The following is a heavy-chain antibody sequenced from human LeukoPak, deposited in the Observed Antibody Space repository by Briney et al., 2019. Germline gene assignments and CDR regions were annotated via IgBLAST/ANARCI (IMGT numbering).Heavy chain of an antibody. Sequence: PSETLSLTCSVSGGSISSSSYYWGWIRQPPGKGLEWIATIYYSGSPYYNPSLKSRVTMSVDTSKNQFSLKLTSVTAADTAVYYCARRNVVVTVADAFDIWGQGTMVTVSS. CDR3: ARRNVVVTVADAFDI. V-gene: IGHV4-39*07. CDR2: IYYSGSP. J-gene: IGHJ3*02. CDR1: GGSISSSSYY. D-gene: IGHD2-21*02.